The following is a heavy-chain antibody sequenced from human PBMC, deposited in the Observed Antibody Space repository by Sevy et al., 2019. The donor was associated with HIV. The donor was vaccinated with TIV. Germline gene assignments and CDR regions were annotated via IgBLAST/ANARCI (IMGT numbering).Heavy chain of an antibody. CDR3: ARSGDDSSGFYYWWFDP. D-gene: IGHD3-22*01. V-gene: IGHV3-20*04. CDR1: GFTVDDYG. CDR2: INWNGGSI. Sequence: GGSLRLSCAASGFTVDDYGMSWVRQAPGKGLEWVSGINWNGGSISYADSVRGRFTISRDNAKNSLYLQMNSLRAEDTAFYYCARSGDDSSGFYYWWFDPWGQGTLVTVSS. J-gene: IGHJ5*02.